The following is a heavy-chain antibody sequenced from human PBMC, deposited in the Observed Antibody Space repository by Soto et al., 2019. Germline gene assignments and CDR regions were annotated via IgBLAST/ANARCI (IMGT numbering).Heavy chain of an antibody. D-gene: IGHD6-19*01. CDR2: ISYDGSNK. J-gene: IGHJ5*02. V-gene: IGHV3-30*18. CDR3: AKEPRSGWDWAIDWFDP. Sequence: QVQLVESGGGVVQPGRSLRLSCAASGFTFSSYGMHWVRQAPGKGLEWVAVISYDGSNKYYTDAVKGRFTISRDNSKNTLYLQMTRLRAEDTAVYYCAKEPRSGWDWAIDWFDPWGQGTLVTVSS. CDR1: GFTFSSYG.